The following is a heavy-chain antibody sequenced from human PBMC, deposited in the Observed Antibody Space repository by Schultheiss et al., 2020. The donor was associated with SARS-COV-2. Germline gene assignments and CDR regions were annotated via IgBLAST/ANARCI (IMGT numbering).Heavy chain of an antibody. CDR3: AKDLAGRDDY. Sequence: GGSLRLSRVASGFTFSNFGMGWVRQAPGKGLEWVANIKQDGSEKYYVDSVKGRFTISRDNAKNTLYLQMNSLRADDTAVYYCAKDLAGRDDYWGQGTQVTVSS. J-gene: IGHJ4*02. V-gene: IGHV3-7*01. D-gene: IGHD6-19*01. CDR1: GFTFSNFG. CDR2: IKQDGSEK.